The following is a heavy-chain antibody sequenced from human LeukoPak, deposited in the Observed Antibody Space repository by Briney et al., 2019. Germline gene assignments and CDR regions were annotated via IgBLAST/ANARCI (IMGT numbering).Heavy chain of an antibody. Sequence: PGGSLRLSCAASGFTFSDYYMNWVRQAPGKGLEWVSYISSSNTIYYADSVKGRFTISRDNARNSLYLQMNSLRAEDTAVYYCARWGVGDYWGQGTLVTVSS. CDR3: ARWGVGDY. J-gene: IGHJ4*02. CDR1: GFTFSDYY. CDR2: ISSSNTI. V-gene: IGHV3-69-1*02. D-gene: IGHD1-26*01.